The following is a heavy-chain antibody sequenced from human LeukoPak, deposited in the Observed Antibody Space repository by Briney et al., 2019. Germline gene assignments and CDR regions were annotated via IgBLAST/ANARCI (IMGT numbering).Heavy chain of an antibody. CDR3: TTDRCSLCGGAFDI. J-gene: IGHJ3*02. D-gene: IGHD3-16*01. V-gene: IGHV3-15*01. CDR2: IKSKTGGGTT. Sequence: PGGSLRLSCAASGFTFSNAWMSWVRQAPGKGLEWVGRIKSKTGGGTTDYAAPVKGRFTISRDDSKNTLYMQMNSLKTEDTAVYYCTTDRCSLCGGAFDIWGQGTMVTVSS. CDR1: GFTFSNAW.